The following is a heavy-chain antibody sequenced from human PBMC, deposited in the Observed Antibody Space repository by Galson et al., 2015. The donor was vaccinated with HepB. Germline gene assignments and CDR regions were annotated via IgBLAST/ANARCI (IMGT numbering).Heavy chain of an antibody. Sequence: TLSLTCTVSGGSISSGNYDWTWIRQHPGQGLEWIGNIYYSGSTYYNPSLKSRVTISVDTSKNQFSLKLSSVTAADTAVYYCASLYSSSWIDYWGQGTLVTVSS. J-gene: IGHJ4*02. CDR1: GGSISSGNYD. CDR3: ASLYSSSWIDY. V-gene: IGHV4-30-4*01. CDR2: IYYSGST. D-gene: IGHD6-13*01.